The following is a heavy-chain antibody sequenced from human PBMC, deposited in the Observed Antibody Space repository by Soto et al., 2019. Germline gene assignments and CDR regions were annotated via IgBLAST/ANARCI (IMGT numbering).Heavy chain of an antibody. V-gene: IGHV1-69*01. CDR1: GGTFSSYS. D-gene: IGHD6-6*01. Sequence: QVQLVQSGAEVKRPGSSVKVSCKASGGTFSSYSISWVRQAPGQGLEWMGGIIPIFGTANYAQKFQGRVTITADESTSTAYMELSSLRSEDTAVYYCAIEYSSSPPYYPIGYWGQGTLVTVSS. J-gene: IGHJ4*02. CDR2: IIPIFGTA. CDR3: AIEYSSSPPYYPIGY.